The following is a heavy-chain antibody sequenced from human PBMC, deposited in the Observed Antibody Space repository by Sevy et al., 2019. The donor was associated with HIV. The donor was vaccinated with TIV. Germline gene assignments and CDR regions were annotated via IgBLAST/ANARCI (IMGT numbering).Heavy chain of an antibody. CDR3: AGPPKHCTSTSCPFDSFYM. CDR1: GFIFSDYNY. J-gene: IGHJ3*02. V-gene: IGHV3-11*01. D-gene: IGHD2-2*01. CDR2: ISSSGTK. Sequence: GGSLRLSCAASGFIFSDYNYMIWIRQSPGKGLEWISYISSSGTKCYRESVKGRFTVSRDNAKNSLYLQMNNLRAEDTALYYCAGPPKHCTSTSCPFDSFYMWGQGTMVTVSS.